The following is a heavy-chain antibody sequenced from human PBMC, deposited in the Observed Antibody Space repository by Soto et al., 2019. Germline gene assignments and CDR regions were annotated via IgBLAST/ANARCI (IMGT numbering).Heavy chain of an antibody. D-gene: IGHD6-13*01. J-gene: IGHJ4*02. CDR1: GGSVSSGSYY. Sequence: SETLSLTCTVSGGSVSSGSYYWSWIRQPPGKGLEWIGYIYYSGSTNYNPSLKSRVTISVDTSKNQFSLKLSSVTAADTAVYYCARGGGTAGDFDYWGQGTLVTVSS. CDR2: IYYSGST. V-gene: IGHV4-61*01. CDR3: ARGGGTAGDFDY.